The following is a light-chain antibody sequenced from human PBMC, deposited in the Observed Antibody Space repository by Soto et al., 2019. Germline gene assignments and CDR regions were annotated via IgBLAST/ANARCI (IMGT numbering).Light chain of an antibody. J-gene: IGKJ4*01. CDR1: QSVSSS. CDR3: QQYGSSPPLT. CDR2: GAS. Sequence: EIVLTQSPGTLSLSPGERATLSCWASQSVSSSLAWYQQKPGQAPRLLIYGASSRATDIPDRFSGSGSGTDFTLAISRLEPEDFAVYYCQQYGSSPPLTFGGGTKVEIK. V-gene: IGKV3-20*01.